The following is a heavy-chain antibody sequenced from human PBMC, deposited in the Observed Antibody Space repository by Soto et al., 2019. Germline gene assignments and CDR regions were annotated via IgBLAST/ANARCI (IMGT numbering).Heavy chain of an antibody. D-gene: IGHD1-20*01. CDR1: GGSISSSSYY. CDR2: IYYSGST. Sequence: QLQLQESGPGLVKPSETLSLTCTVSGGSISSSSYYWGWIRQPPGKGLEWNGSIYYSGSTYYNPSLKSRVTISVDTSKNQFSLKLSSVTAADTAVYYCARRVGITGTTYPFDYWGQGTLVTVSS. CDR3: ARRVGITGTTYPFDY. V-gene: IGHV4-39*01. J-gene: IGHJ4*02.